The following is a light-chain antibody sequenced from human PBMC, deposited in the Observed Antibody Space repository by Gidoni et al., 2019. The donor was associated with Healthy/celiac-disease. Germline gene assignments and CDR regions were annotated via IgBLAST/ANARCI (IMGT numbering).Light chain of an antibody. J-gene: IGKJ1*01. CDR1: QSVSSY. Sequence: EIVLTQSPATLSLSPGERATLSCRASQSVSSYLAWYQQKPGQAPRLLIYDAYNRATGIPARFSGSGSVTDFTLTISSLEPEDFAVYYCQQRRTFGQGTKVEIK. CDR3: QQRRT. V-gene: IGKV3-11*01. CDR2: DAY.